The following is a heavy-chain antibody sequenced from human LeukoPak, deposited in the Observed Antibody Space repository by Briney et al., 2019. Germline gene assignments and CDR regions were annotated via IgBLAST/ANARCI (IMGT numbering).Heavy chain of an antibody. CDR3: ARDPRNKGLDP. CDR1: GFPFGGSS. V-gene: IGHV3-74*01. D-gene: IGHD1/OR15-1a*01. J-gene: IGHJ5*02. CDR2: INGFGTEA. Sequence: GGSLSLSCAASGFPFGGSSMFWVGKVQGKGLLWVAHINGFGTEATYADTVKGRFTISRDNAKNTLYLQMNGLRDEDTAVYYCARDPRNKGLDPWGQGTLVTVSS.